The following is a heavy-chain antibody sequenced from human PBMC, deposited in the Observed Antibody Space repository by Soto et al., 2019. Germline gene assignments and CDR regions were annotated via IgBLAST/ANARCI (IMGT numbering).Heavy chain of an antibody. J-gene: IGHJ4*02. CDR1: GFSFSDYF. CDR2: INPSGDSR. Sequence: ASVKVSCKASGFSFSDYFMHWVRQAPGQGLEWMGIINPSGDSRNYAQKFQDRVTITADDSTNTVYMELSSLRSDDTAVYFCASGASRWYPYFFDSWAQGTLVTVSS. D-gene: IGHD6-13*01. V-gene: IGHV1-46*01. CDR3: ASGASRWYPYFFDS.